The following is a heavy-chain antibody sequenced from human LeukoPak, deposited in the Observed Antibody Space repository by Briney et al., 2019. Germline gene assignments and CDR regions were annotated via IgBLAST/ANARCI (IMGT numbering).Heavy chain of an antibody. CDR1: GGTFSSYA. D-gene: IGHD5-18*01. V-gene: IGHV1-69*13. CDR2: IIPIFGTA. Sequence: SVKVSCKASGGTFSSYAISWVRQAPGQGLEWMGGIIPIFGTANYAQKFQGRVTITADESTSTAYMELSSLRSEDTAVYYCGGSSYYYMDVWGKGTTVTVSS. J-gene: IGHJ6*03. CDR3: GGSSYYYMDV.